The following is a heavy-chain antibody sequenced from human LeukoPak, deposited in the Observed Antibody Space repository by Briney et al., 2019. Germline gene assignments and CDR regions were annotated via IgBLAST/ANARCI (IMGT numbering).Heavy chain of an antibody. CDR3: ASSHLSYSSGLGLDY. CDR1: GDSVSSNSAA. CDR2: TYYRSKWYN. D-gene: IGHD6-19*01. J-gene: IGHJ4*02. V-gene: IGHV6-1*01. Sequence: SQTLSLTFAISGDSVSSNSAAWNWIRQSPSRGLGWLGRTYYRSKWYNDYAVSVKSRITINPDTSKNQFSLQLNSVTPEDTAVYYCASSHLSYSSGLGLDYWGQGTLVTVSS.